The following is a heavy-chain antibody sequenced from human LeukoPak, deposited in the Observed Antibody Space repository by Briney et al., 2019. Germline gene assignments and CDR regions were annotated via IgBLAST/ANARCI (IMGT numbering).Heavy chain of an antibody. CDR2: ISYDGSNK. J-gene: IGHJ5*02. Sequence: TGGDLILSCAASGFTFSSYAMHWVRQGPGKGLEGVAVISYDGSNKYYADSVKGRFTISRDNSQNTLYLQMNSLRAEDTAVYYCTKDPNGDYVGAFDPWGQGTLVTVSS. D-gene: IGHD4-17*01. V-gene: IGHV3-30*04. CDR1: GFTFSSYA. CDR3: TKDPNGDYVGAFDP.